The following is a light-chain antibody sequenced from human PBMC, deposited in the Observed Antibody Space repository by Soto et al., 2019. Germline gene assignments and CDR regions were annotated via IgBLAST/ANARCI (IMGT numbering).Light chain of an antibody. CDR1: RSDVSAYQY. Sequence: QSALTQPRSVSGSLGQSVTISCTGTRSDVSAYQYVSWYQQHPGKAPKLIIYDVTERPSGVPDRFSASKSGSTASLTISGFQAEDEAAYYCCSYAGSYTFVFGPETKLTVL. V-gene: IGLV2-11*01. CDR2: DVT. CDR3: CSYAGSYTFV. J-gene: IGLJ1*01.